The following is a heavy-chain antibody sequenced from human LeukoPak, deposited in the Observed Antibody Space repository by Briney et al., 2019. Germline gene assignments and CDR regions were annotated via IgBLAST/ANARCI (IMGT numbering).Heavy chain of an antibody. D-gene: IGHD2-2*01. CDR1: GFTVSSNY. CDR3: ASLKTRVPPRHSDAFDI. J-gene: IGHJ3*02. Sequence: GGSLRLSCAASGFTVSSNYMTWVRQAPGKGLEWVSVIHKNAITYYADSVKGRFTISRDNSKNTLYLQMNSLRAEDTAVYYCASLKTRVPPRHSDAFDIWGRGTMVTVSS. V-gene: IGHV3-53*01. CDR2: IHKNAIT.